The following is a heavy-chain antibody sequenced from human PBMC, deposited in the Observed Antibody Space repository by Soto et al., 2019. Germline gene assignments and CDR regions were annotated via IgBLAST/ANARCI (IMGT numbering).Heavy chain of an antibody. CDR3: ASDTSKAGSDRSGYPNWLDT. CDR2: ISSSSSTI. J-gene: IGHJ5*02. CDR1: GFTFSSYS. D-gene: IGHD3-22*01. V-gene: IGHV3-48*02. Sequence: GGSLRLSCAASGFTFSSYSMNWVRQAPGKGLEWVSYISSSSSTIYYADSVKGRFTISRDNAKNSLYLQMNSLRDEDTAVYYCASDTSKAGSDRSGYPNWLDTWGQGTLVTVSS.